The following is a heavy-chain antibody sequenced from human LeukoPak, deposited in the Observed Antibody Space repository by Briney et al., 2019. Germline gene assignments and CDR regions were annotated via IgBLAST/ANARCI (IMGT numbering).Heavy chain of an antibody. V-gene: IGHV4-4*07. CDR1: GGSISTFY. CDR2: IYNSGST. J-gene: IGHJ5*02. CDR3: AREGGDPRWLDP. D-gene: IGHD6-25*01. Sequence: SETLSLTCTVSGGSISTFYWTWIRQPAGKGLEWIGRIYNSGSTNYNPSLRSRVSMSVDRSKNQFSVTLSSVTAADTAVYFCAREGGDPRWLDPWGQGTLVTVSS.